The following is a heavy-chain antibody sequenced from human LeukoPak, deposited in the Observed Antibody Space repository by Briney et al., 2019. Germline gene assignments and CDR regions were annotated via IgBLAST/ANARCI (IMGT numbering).Heavy chain of an antibody. CDR1: GFTFSSYG. D-gene: IGHD7-27*01. CDR3: ARGKAGDHDY. J-gene: IGHJ4*02. CDR2: IWYDGSNQ. V-gene: IGHV3-33*01. Sequence: PGGSLRLSCAASGFTFSSYGMHWVRQAPGKGLEWVAVIWYDGSNQYYADSVKGRFTISRDNSKNTLFLQMNSLRAEDTAVYYCARGKAGDHDYWGQGTLVTVSS.